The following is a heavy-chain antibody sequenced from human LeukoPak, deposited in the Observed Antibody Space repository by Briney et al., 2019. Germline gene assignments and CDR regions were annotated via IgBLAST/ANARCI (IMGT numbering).Heavy chain of an antibody. Sequence: SETLSLTCTVSGGSISSDNYSWSWIRQPAGKGLEWIGRVYTSGSTNYNPSLKSRVAISVDTSKNQFSLKPTSVTAADTAVYYCARDARVQKWFGEVIMTTTYYFDDWGQGTLVTVSS. D-gene: IGHD3-10*01. J-gene: IGHJ4*02. V-gene: IGHV4-61*02. CDR3: ARDARVQKWFGEVIMTTTYYFDD. CDR1: GGSISSDNYS. CDR2: VYTSGST.